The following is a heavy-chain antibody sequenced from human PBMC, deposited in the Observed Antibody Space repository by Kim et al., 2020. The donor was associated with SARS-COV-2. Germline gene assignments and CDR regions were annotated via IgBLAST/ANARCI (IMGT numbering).Heavy chain of an antibody. V-gene: IGHV3-13*01. D-gene: IGHD4-17*01. CDR1: GFTFSSYD. CDR2: IGTAGDT. CDR3: ARSCDYGGKAGYFQH. Sequence: GGSLRLSCAASGFTFSSYDMHWVRQATGKGLEWVSAIGTAGDTYYPGSVKGRFTISRENAKNSLYLQMNSLRAGDTAVYYCARSCDYGGKAGYFQHWGQGTLVTVSS. J-gene: IGHJ1*01.